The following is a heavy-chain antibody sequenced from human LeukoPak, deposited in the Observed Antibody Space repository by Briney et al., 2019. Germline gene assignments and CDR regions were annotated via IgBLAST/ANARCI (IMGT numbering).Heavy chain of an antibody. V-gene: IGHV3-23*01. CDR2: ISGSAGNT. D-gene: IGHD3-22*01. CDR1: GFTFSNYA. Sequence: GGSLRLSCAASGFTFSNYAMSWVRQAPGKGLEWVSGISGSAGNTYYADSVKGRFTISRDISKNTLFLQMNSLRAADTATYYCAKGLHYSDASGLFDYWGRGTLVTVSS. CDR3: AKGLHYSDASGLFDY. J-gene: IGHJ4*02.